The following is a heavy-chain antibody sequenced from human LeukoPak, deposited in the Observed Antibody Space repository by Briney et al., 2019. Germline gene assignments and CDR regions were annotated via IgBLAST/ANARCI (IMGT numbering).Heavy chain of an antibody. D-gene: IGHD6-13*01. CDR3: AACKEYTSSWYVGRSRVRFDP. CDR2: IYYSGNS. CDR1: GGSISSSSYY. J-gene: IGHJ5*02. Sequence: SETRSLTCTVSGGSISSSSYYWGWIRQPPGKGLEWIGSIYYSGNSYYNPSLKSRVTISVDTSKNQFSLKLSSVTAADTAVYYCAACKEYTSSWYVGRSRVRFDPWGQGTLVTVSS. V-gene: IGHV4-39*01.